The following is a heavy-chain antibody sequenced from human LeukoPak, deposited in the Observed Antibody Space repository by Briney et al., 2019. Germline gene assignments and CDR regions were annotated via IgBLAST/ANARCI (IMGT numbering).Heavy chain of an antibody. V-gene: IGHV3-30*18. D-gene: IGHD1-26*01. CDR3: AKALPRIVGATEGVDY. CDR1: GFNFSSYG. Sequence: PGGSLRLSCAASGFNFSSYGMHWVRQAPGKGLEWVAVISYDGSNKYYADSVKGRFPISRDNSKNTLYLQMNSLRAEDTAVYYCAKALPRIVGATEGVDYWGQGTLVTVSS. CDR2: ISYDGSNK. J-gene: IGHJ4*02.